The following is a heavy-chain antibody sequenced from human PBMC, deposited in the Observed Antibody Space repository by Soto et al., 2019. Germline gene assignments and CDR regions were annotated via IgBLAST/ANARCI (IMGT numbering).Heavy chain of an antibody. CDR2: ISSSGSTI. CDR1: GFTFSDYY. CDR3: ARDQARIAARGASNGMDV. J-gene: IGHJ6*02. D-gene: IGHD6-13*01. V-gene: IGHV3-11*01. Sequence: GGSLRLSCAASGFTFSDYYMSWIRQAPGKGLEWVSYISSSGSTIYYADSVKGRFTISRDNAKNSLYLQMNSLRAEDTAVYYCARDQARIAARGASNGMDVWGQGTTVTVSS.